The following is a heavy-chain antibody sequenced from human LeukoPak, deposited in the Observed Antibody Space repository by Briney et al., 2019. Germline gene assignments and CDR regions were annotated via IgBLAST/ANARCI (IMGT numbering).Heavy chain of an antibody. Sequence: GASVKVSCKASGYTCTSYAMHWVRQAPGQRLEWMGWINAGNGNTKYSQKFQGRVTITRDTSASTAYMELSSLRSEDTAVYYCARRYSSGWQDYYFDYWGQGTLVTVSS. V-gene: IGHV1-3*01. D-gene: IGHD6-19*01. CDR2: INAGNGNT. CDR3: ARRYSSGWQDYYFDY. J-gene: IGHJ4*02. CDR1: GYTCTSYA.